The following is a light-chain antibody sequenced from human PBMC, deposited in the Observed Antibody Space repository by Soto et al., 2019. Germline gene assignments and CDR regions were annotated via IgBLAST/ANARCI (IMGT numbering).Light chain of an antibody. CDR1: QDFSTY. CDR2: AAS. V-gene: IGKV1D-8*03. CDR3: HQYGKSPYT. Sequence: VIWMTQSPSLLSASTGDRVTITCRMSQDFSTYLAWSQQKPGKAPELLIYAASTLQSGFPSRFTGSGSGTDFTLIISRGEPEDCAVYYCHQYGKSPYTFGPGTKLEI. J-gene: IGKJ2*01.